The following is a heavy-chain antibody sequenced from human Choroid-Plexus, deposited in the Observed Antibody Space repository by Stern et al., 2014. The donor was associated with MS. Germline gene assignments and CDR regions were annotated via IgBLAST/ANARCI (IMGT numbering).Heavy chain of an antibody. D-gene: IGHD2-21*01. V-gene: IGHV1-69*13. J-gene: IGHJ4*02. Sequence: QDQLVQSGAEVKKPGSSVLVSCKTSGGTFTNYAINWVRQAPGLGLEWVGGSIPLFGPAHYAQNFQGRVKIIADNSTSTAIMELSSLKSEDTAVYFCATDCGNEVCSGGFDYWGQGTLVTVTS. CDR1: GGTFTNYA. CDR2: SIPLFGPA. CDR3: ATDCGNEVCSGGFDY.